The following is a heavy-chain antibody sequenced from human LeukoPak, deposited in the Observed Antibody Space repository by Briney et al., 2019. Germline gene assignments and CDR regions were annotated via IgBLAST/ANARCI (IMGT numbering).Heavy chain of an antibody. J-gene: IGHJ4*02. CDR2: IWYDGSNK. V-gene: IGHV3-33*01. CDR3: ARFWYGSGSYRVFDY. D-gene: IGHD3-10*01. Sequence: PGRSLRLSCAASGFTFSSYGMHWVRQAPGKGLEWVAVIWYDGSNKYYADSVKGRLTISRDNSKNTLYLEMNSLRAEDTAVYYCARFWYGSGSYRVFDYWGQGTLVTVSS. CDR1: GFTFSSYG.